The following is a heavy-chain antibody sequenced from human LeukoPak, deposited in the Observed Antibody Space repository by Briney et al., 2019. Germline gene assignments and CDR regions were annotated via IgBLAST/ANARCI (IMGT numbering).Heavy chain of an antibody. CDR2: ISGSSTHI. V-gene: IGHV3-21*06. D-gene: IGHD3-10*01. CDR1: GFTFSYYS. CDR3: AVIRGVIIPRGSSYYYDMDV. Sequence: PGGSLRLPCAASGFTFSYYSINWVRQAPGKGLEWVSCISGSSTHIYYADSVKGRITISRDNVKNSLYLQMNSLRAEDTAVYYCAVIRGVIIPRGSSYYYDMDVWGQGTTVTVSS. J-gene: IGHJ6*02.